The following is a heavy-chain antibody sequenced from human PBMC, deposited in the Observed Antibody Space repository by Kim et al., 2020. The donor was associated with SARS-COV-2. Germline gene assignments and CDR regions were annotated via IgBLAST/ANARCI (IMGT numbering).Heavy chain of an antibody. Sequence: SADSGKDRCNIAKDSSKNTLYLQMNGLRAEDTAVYYCAKHYDFWSAYFGYWGQGTLVTVSS. D-gene: IGHD3-3*01. J-gene: IGHJ4*02. CDR3: AKHYDFWSAYFGY. V-gene: IGHV3-23*01.